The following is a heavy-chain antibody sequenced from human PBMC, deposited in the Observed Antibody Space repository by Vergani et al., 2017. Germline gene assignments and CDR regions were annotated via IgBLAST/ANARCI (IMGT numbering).Heavy chain of an antibody. CDR2: IRSKAYGGTT. CDR1: GFTFGDYA. V-gene: IGHV3-49*04. CDR3: TRGSYYDVWSGRTLDAFDI. D-gene: IGHD3-3*01. J-gene: IGHJ3*02. Sequence: EVQLVESGGGLVQPGRSLRLSCTASGFTFGDYAMSWVRQAPGKGLEWVGFIRSKAYGGTTEYAASVKGRFTISRDDSKSIAYLQMNSLKTEDTAVYYCTRGSYYDVWSGRTLDAFDIWGQGTMVTVSS.